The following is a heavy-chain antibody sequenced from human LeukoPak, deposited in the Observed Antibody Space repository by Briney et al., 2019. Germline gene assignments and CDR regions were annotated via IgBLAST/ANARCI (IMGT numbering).Heavy chain of an antibody. CDR1: GFTFGDFA. CDR3: ARDSEVMHYYGSGSYAKAGNMDV. CDR2: ISSSSSYI. Sequence: GGSLRLSCTASGFTFGDFAMSWFRQAPGKGMEWVSSISSSSSYIYYADSVKGRFTISRDNAKNSLYLQMNSLRAEDTAVYYCARDSEVMHYYGSGSYAKAGNMDVWGKGTTVTISS. J-gene: IGHJ6*03. D-gene: IGHD3-10*01. V-gene: IGHV3-21*01.